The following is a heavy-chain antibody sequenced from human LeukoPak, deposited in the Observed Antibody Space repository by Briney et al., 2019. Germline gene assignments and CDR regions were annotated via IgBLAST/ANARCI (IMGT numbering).Heavy chain of an antibody. CDR3: AILHSGSYWVDY. D-gene: IGHD1-26*01. CDR2: FDPEDGET. J-gene: IGHJ4*02. V-gene: IGHV1-24*01. Sequence: GASVKVSCKVSGYTLTELSMHWVRQAPGKGLEWMGGFDPEDGETIYAQKFQGRVTMTEDTSTDTVYMELSSLRSEDTAVYYCAILHSGSYWVDYWGQGTLVTVSS. CDR1: GYTLTELS.